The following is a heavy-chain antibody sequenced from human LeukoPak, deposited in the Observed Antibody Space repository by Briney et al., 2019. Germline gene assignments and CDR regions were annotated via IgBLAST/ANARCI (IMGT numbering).Heavy chain of an antibody. CDR3: ARGGYCSSTSCYSPFDYYYYGMDV. Sequence: SVKVSCTASGGTFSSYAISWVRQAPGQGLEWMGRIIPILGIANYAQKFQGRVTITADKSTSTAYMELSSLRSEDTAVYYCARGGYCSSTSCYSPFDYYYYGMDVWGQGTTVTVSS. J-gene: IGHJ6*02. CDR2: IIPILGIA. V-gene: IGHV1-69*04. CDR1: GGTFSSYA. D-gene: IGHD2-2*02.